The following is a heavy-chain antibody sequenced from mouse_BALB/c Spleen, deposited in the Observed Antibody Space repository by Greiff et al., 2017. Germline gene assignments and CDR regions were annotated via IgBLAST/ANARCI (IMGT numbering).Heavy chain of an antibody. D-gene: IGHD2-3*01. CDR1: GFTFSDYY. CDR3: ARDWDGSYAMDY. J-gene: IGHJ4*01. Sequence: EVQLVESGGGLVKPGGSLKLSCAASGFTFSDYYMYWVRQTPEKRLEWVATISDGGSYTYYPDSVKGRFTISRDNAKNNLYLQMSSLKSEDTAMYYCARDWDGSYAMDYWGQGTSVTVSS. CDR2: ISDGGSYT. V-gene: IGHV5-4*02.